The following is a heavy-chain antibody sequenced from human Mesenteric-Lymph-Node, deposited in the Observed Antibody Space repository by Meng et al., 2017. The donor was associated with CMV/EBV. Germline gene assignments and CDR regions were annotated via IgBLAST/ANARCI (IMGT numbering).Heavy chain of an antibody. D-gene: IGHD6-13*01. CDR1: GFTFSTYA. Sequence: GESLKISCAASGFTFSTYAMAWVRQAPGKGLEWVSVIYSGGSTYYADSVKGRFTISRDNSKNTLYLQMNSLRAEDTAVYYCASGIAPYFDYWGQGTLVTVSS. CDR2: IYSGGST. J-gene: IGHJ4*02. V-gene: IGHV3-53*01. CDR3: ASGIAPYFDY.